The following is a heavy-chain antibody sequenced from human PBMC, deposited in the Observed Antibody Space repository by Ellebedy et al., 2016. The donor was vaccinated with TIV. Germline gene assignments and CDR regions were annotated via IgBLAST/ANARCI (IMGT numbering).Heavy chain of an antibody. D-gene: IGHD6-19*01. CDR3: ARGRTFGAVADVFDY. CDR2: ISSTSTYI. Sequence: PGGSLRLSCAGSGFNFSGYCMHWVRQSPGKGLEWVSSISSTSTYIYYADSVKGRFTISSDNAKNSVYLQMNSPRAEDTAVYYCARGRTFGAVADVFDYWGQGTLVTVSS. CDR1: GFNFSGYC. J-gene: IGHJ4*02. V-gene: IGHV3-21*01.